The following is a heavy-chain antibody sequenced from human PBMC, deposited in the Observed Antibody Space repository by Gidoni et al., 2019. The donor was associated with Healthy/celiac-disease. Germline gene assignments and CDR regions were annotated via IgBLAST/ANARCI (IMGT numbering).Heavy chain of an antibody. CDR3: ARDRALIAVAGKGGLDY. CDR2: ISSSSSYI. V-gene: IGHV3-21*01. D-gene: IGHD6-19*01. Sequence: EVQLVESGGGLVKPGGSLRLSCAASGFTFSSYSMNWVRQAPGKGLEWVSSISSSSSYIYYADSVKGRFTISRDNAKNSLYLQMNSLRAEDTAVYYCARDRALIAVAGKGGLDYWGQGTLVTVSS. CDR1: GFTFSSYS. J-gene: IGHJ4*02.